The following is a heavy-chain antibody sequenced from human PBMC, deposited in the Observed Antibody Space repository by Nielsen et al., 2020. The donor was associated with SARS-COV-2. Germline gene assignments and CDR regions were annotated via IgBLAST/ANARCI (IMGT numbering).Heavy chain of an antibody. CDR3: AREVGYYDSSEFDAFDI. Sequence: SETLSLTCTVSGGSISTYFWSWIRQPPGKGLEWIGYINNRGSANYNPSLESRVTISVDTSENQISLKLRSVTAADTAVYYCAREVGYYDSSEFDAFDIWGQGTKVTVSS. J-gene: IGHJ3*02. V-gene: IGHV4-59*01. D-gene: IGHD3-22*01. CDR2: INNRGSA. CDR1: GGSISTYF.